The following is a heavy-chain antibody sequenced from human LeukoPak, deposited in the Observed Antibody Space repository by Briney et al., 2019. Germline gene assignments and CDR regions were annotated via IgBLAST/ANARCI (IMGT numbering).Heavy chain of an antibody. Sequence: GGSLRLSCAASGFTFSSYAMSWVRQAPGKGLEWVSAISGSGGSTYYADSVKGRFTISRDNSKNTLFLQMNNLRAEDTAAYYCARGSIFAYWGQGTLVTVSS. V-gene: IGHV3-23*01. J-gene: IGHJ4*02. CDR3: ARGSIFAY. CDR1: GFTFSSYA. D-gene: IGHD3-3*02. CDR2: ISGSGGST.